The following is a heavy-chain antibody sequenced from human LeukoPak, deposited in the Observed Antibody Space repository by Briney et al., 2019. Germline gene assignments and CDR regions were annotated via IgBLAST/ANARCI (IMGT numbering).Heavy chain of an antibody. J-gene: IGHJ4*02. V-gene: IGHV3-48*01. CDR3: VRDRGYYFDC. CDR2: ISSSSTTI. Sequence: GGSLRLSCAASGFAFNTYSMNWVRQAPGKGLEWISFISSSSTTILYADSMKGRFAISRDNAKNSVFLQMNSLRAEDTAIYYCVRDRGYYFDCWGQGTLVTVSS. CDR1: GFAFNTYS. D-gene: IGHD3-10*01.